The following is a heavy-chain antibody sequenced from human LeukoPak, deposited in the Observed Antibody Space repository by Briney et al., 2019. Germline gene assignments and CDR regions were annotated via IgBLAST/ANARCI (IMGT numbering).Heavy chain of an antibody. D-gene: IGHD3-3*02. J-gene: IGHJ4*02. Sequence: GGSLRLSCVASGFIFSNYDMNWVRQAPGKGLEWVSYISNSGTTIYYGDSMKGRFTVSRDNGKSSLFLQMTRPRAEDTAVYYCSKGLSVGGQGTLVTVSS. CDR1: GFIFSNYD. CDR3: SKGLSV. CDR2: ISNSGTTI. V-gene: IGHV3-48*03.